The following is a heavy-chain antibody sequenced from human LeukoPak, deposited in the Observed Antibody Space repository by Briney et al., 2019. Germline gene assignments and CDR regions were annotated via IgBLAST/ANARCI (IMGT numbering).Heavy chain of an antibody. V-gene: IGHV4-39*01. CDR1: GGSISSSSYY. Sequence: PSETLSLTCTVSGGSISSSSYYWGWIRQPPGKGLEWLGSIYYGGSTYYNPSLKSRVTISVDTSKNQFSLKLSSVTAADTAVYYCARRLDYYDSSGYKYYFDYWGQGTLVTVSS. D-gene: IGHD3-22*01. J-gene: IGHJ4*02. CDR2: IYYGGST. CDR3: ARRLDYYDSSGYKYYFDY.